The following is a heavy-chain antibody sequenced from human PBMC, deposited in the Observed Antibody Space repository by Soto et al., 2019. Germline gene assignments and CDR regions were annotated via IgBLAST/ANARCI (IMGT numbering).Heavy chain of an antibody. CDR3: TTDRYYDFWSRF. D-gene: IGHD3-3*01. V-gene: IGHV3-15*01. CDR2: IKSKTDGGTT. Sequence: EVQLVESGGGLVKPGGSLRLSCAASGFTFSNAWMSWVRQAPGKGLEWVGRIKSKTDGGTTDYAAPVKGRFTVSRDDSKNTLYLQMNSLKTEDTAVYYCTTDRYYDFWSRFWGQGTMVTVSS. J-gene: IGHJ3*01. CDR1: GFTFSNAW.